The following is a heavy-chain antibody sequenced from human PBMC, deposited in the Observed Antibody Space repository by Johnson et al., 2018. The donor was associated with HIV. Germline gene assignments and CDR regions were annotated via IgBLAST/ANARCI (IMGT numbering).Heavy chain of an antibody. D-gene: IGHD3-16*01. J-gene: IGHJ3*02. CDR1: GFTFSSYG. V-gene: IGHV3-30*02. CDR3: AKPPSMGADAFDI. CDR2: IRYDGSNK. Sequence: QVQLVESGGGVVQPGGSLRLSCAASGFTFSSYGMHWVRQAPGKGLEWVAFIRYDGSNKYYADSVKGRFNISRDNSKNALYLQMSSLRPEDTAVYYCAKPPSMGADAFDIWGQGAMVTVSS.